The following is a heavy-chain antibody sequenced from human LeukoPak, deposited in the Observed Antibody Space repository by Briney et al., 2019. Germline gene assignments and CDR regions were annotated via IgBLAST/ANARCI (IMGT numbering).Heavy chain of an antibody. J-gene: IGHJ5*02. V-gene: IGHV1-18*01. CDR1: GYTFTSYG. Sequence: ASVKVSCKASGYTFTSYGISWVRQAPGQGLEWMGWISAYNGNTNYAQKLQGRVTMTTDTSTSTAYMELRSLRSDDTAVYYCARVWPCTAGYSSSWYAICLVDPWGQGTLVTVSS. CDR2: ISAYNGNT. D-gene: IGHD6-13*01. CDR3: ARVWPCTAGYSSSWYAICLVDP.